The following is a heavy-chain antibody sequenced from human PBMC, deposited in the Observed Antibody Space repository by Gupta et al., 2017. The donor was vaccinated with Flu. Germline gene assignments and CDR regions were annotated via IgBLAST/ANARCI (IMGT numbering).Heavy chain of an antibody. CDR1: GYSFSNYW. V-gene: IGHV5-51*03. CDR3: ARRHVGDSGGYDPFDI. J-gene: IGHJ3*02. CDR2: IYPGDSDT. D-gene: IGHD3-22*01. Sequence: VQLVQSGAEVKKSGESLKISCKGSGYSFSNYWIGWVRQMPGKGLEWMGIIYPGDSDTRYGPSFQGRVTMSVDKSTAYLEWSSLKASDTAMYYCARRHVGDSGGYDPFDIWGQGTMVTVSS.